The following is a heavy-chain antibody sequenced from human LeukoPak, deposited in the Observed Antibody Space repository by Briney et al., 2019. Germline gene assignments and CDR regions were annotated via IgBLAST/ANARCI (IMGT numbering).Heavy chain of an antibody. CDR1: VFTFVSYW. V-gene: IGHV3-74*01. CDR2: INGYGSST. Sequence: GGSLRLSCAASVFTFVSYWMHWVRQAPGKGLVWVSRINGYGSSTDFADSVKSRFTISRDNAKNTLYLQMNSLRAEDTAVYYCARDAPGNTALDYWGQGTLVTVSS. D-gene: IGHD5-18*01. J-gene: IGHJ4*02. CDR3: ARDAPGNTALDY.